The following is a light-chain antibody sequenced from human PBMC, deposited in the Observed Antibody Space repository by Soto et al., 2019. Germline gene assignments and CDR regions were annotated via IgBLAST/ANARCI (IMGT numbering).Light chain of an antibody. J-gene: IGLJ1*01. Sequence: QSLLTQPASVSGSPGQSITISCTGTSSDVGGYNYVSWYQQHPGKAPKFMIYDVSNRPSGVSNRFSGSKSGNTASLTISGLQAEDEADYYCSSYTTSNTRQIVFGAGTKVTAL. CDR1: SSDVGGYNY. CDR2: DVS. CDR3: SSYTTSNTRQIV. V-gene: IGLV2-14*01.